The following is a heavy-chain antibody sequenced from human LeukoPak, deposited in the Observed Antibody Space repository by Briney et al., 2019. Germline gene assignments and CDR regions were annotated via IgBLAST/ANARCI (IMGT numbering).Heavy chain of an antibody. J-gene: IGHJ6*02. V-gene: IGHV1-2*02. CDR1: GYTFTGYC. D-gene: IGHD6-13*01. CDR3: ARSGQQLVLGYYYGMDV. CDR2: INPNTGGT. Sequence: GASVKVSCKASGYTFTGYCMHWVRQAPGQGLEWMGWINPNTGGTNFAQRFQGRVTMTRDTSISTAYMELSRLRSEDTAVYYCARSGQQLVLGYYYGMDVWGQGTTVTVSS.